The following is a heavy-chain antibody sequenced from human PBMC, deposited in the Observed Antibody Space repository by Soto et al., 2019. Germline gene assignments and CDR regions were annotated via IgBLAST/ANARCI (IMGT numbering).Heavy chain of an antibody. J-gene: IGHJ3*02. V-gene: IGHV4-34*01. Sequence: SETLSLTCAVYGGSFSGYYWSWIRQPPGKGLEWIGEINHSGSTNYNPSLKSRVTISVDTSKNQFSLKLSSVTAADTAVYYCARSGLVPSHSHAFDIWGQGTMVTVSS. CDR3: ARSGLVPSHSHAFDI. D-gene: IGHD3-9*01. CDR1: GGSFSGYY. CDR2: INHSGST.